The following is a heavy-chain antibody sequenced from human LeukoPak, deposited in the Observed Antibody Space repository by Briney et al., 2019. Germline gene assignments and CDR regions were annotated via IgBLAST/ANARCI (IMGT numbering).Heavy chain of an antibody. CDR3: ARPKTVGDFDL. CDR2: INHSGST. D-gene: IGHD3-10*01. Sequence: SETLSLTCVVYGGSFSGYYWSWIRQPPGKGLEWIGEINHSGSTNYNPSLKSRVTISVDTSKSQFSLKLSSVTAADTAVYYCARPKTVGDFDLWGRGTLVTVSS. V-gene: IGHV4-34*01. J-gene: IGHJ2*01. CDR1: GGSFSGYY.